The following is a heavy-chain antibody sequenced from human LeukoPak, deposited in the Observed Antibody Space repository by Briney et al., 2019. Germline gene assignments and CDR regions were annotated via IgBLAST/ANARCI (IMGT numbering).Heavy chain of an antibody. CDR1: AFTFDDYA. CDR3: AKDKSRDDFWSGYYPY. J-gene: IGHJ4*02. CDR2: ISWDGGNT. V-gene: IGHV3-43D*03. Sequence: PGGSLRLSCEAYAFTFDDYAMHWVRQAPGKGLEWVSLISWDGGNTYYADSVKGRFTISRDNSKNSLYLQMNSLRAEDTALYYCAKDKSRDDFWSGYYPYWGQGTLVTVSS. D-gene: IGHD3-3*01.